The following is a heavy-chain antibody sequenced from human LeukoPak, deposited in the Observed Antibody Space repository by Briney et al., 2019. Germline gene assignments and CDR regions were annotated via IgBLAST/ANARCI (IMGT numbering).Heavy chain of an antibody. D-gene: IGHD1-26*01. V-gene: IGHV3-30*18. J-gene: IGHJ4*02. CDR1: GFTFSSYG. CDR3: AKDQMGGGSYFLGLDY. CDR2: ISYDGSNK. Sequence: GGSLRLSCAASGFTFSSYGMHWVRQAPGKGLEWVAVISYDGSNKYYADSVKGRFTISRDNSKNTLYLQMNSLRAEDTAVYYCAKDQMGGGSYFLGLDYWGQGTLVTVSS.